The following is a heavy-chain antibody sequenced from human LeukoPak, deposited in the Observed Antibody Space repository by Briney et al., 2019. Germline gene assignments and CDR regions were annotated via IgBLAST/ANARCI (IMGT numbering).Heavy chain of an antibody. CDR2: INHTGST. CDR1: GGSFSGYY. CDR3: ARALGAFDI. J-gene: IGHJ3*02. V-gene: IGHV4-34*01. Sequence: SETLSLTCAVYGGSFSGYYWSWIRQPPGKGLEWIGEINHTGSTNYDPSLKSRVTISVDASKNQFSLKLSSVTAADTAVYYCARALGAFDIWGQGTMVTVSS.